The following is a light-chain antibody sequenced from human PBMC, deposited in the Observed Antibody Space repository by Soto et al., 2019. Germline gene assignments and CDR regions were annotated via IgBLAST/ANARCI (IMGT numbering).Light chain of an antibody. CDR2: DVS. J-gene: IGLJ1*01. CDR3: SSYTTSSTLYV. V-gene: IGLV2-14*01. Sequence: QSVLTQPASVSGSPGQSITISCTGTTSDVGGYNSVSWYQQHPGKAPKLMIYDVSNRPSGVSNRFSGSKSGNTASLTISGLQAEDEADYYCSSYTTSSTLYVLGTGTKLTVL. CDR1: TSDVGGYNS.